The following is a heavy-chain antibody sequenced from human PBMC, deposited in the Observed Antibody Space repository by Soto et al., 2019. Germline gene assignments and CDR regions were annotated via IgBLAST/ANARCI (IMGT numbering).Heavy chain of an antibody. CDR2: ISGSGGST. Sequence: EVQLLESGGGLVQPGGSLRLSCAASGFTFSSYAMSWVRQAPGKGLEWVSAISGSGGSTYYADSVKGRFTISRDNSKNTLDLQMNSLRAEDTAVYYCAKMRSNLYYFDYWGQGTLVTVSS. J-gene: IGHJ4*02. V-gene: IGHV3-23*01. CDR1: GFTFSSYA. D-gene: IGHD4-4*01. CDR3: AKMRSNLYYFDY.